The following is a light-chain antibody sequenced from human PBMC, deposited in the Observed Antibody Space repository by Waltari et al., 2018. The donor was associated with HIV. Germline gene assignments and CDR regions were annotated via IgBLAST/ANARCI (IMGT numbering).Light chain of an antibody. J-gene: IGLJ1*01. CDR3: QSYDSSLSGYV. CDR2: GNS. Sequence: QSVLTQPPSVSGAPGQRVTISCTGRSSHIGAGYHSPWYQQLPGTAPNLLIYGNSNRPSGVPDRFSGSKSGTSASLAITGLQAEDEADYYCQSYDSSLSGYVFGTGTKVTVL. V-gene: IGLV1-40*01. CDR1: SSHIGAGYH.